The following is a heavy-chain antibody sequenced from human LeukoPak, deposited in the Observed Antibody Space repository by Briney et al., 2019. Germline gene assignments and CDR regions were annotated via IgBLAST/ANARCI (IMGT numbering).Heavy chain of an antibody. J-gene: IGHJ4*02. CDR1: GGSFSGYY. Sequence: MTSETLSLTCAVYGGSFSGYYWSWIRQPPGKGLEWIGEINHSGSTNYNPSLKSRVTISVDTSKNQFSLKLSSVTAADTAVYYCARGRYDFWSGYSFNYFDYWGQGTLVTVSS. CDR2: INHSGST. D-gene: IGHD3-3*01. V-gene: IGHV4-34*01. CDR3: ARGRYDFWSGYSFNYFDY.